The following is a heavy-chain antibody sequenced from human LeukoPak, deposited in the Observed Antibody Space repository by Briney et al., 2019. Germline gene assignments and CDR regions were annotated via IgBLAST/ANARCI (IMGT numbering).Heavy chain of an antibody. CDR1: GFTISSNY. J-gene: IGHJ4*02. D-gene: IGHD1-26*01. CDR2: VYSGGNT. CDR3: AKKGATTGDFDY. Sequence: GSLRLSCAASGFTISSNYMSWVRQAPGKGLEWVSVVYSGGNTYYADSVKGRFTISRDNSKNTLYLQMNSLRAEDTAVYYCAKKGATTGDFDYWGQGTLVTVSS. V-gene: IGHV3-53*01.